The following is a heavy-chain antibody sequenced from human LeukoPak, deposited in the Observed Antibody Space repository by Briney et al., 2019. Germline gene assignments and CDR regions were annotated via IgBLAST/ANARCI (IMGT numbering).Heavy chain of an antibody. J-gene: IGHJ4*02. D-gene: IGHD5-12*01. CDR1: GFTFSSYA. CDR2: ISGSGGST. Sequence: PGGSLRLSCAASGFTFSSYAVSWVRQAPGKGLEWVSAISGSGGSTYYADSVKGRFTISRDNSKNTLYLQMNSLRAEDTAVYYCAKALPVGHFNGYDFDYWGQGTLVTVSS. CDR3: AKALPVGHFNGYDFDY. V-gene: IGHV3-23*01.